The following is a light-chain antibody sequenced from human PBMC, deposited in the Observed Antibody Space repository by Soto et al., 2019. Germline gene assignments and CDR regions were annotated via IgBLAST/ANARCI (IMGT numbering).Light chain of an antibody. CDR1: QGVGSD. CDR2: GAS. Sequence: EIVMTQAPVTPSASPGERVTLSCRASQGVGSDVAWYQQKPGQAPGLLIYGASIREVGVPARFSGSGSGTEFTLTISSLQSEDFAVYYCQQYNNWPPFTYGPGTIVDIK. J-gene: IGKJ3*01. CDR3: QQYNNWPPFT. V-gene: IGKV3-15*01.